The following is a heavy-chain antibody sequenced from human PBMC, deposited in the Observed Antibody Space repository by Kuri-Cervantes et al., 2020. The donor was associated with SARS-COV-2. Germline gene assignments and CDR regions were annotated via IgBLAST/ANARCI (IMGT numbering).Heavy chain of an antibody. CDR2: INPNSCGT. J-gene: IGHJ6*02. V-gene: IGHV1-2*04. CDR1: VYTFTGYY. CDR3: ARGMVRGLIQPYYYGMDV. D-gene: IGHD3-10*01. Sequence: ASVKVSCKASVYTFTGYYMHWLRQAPGQGLEWMGWINPNSCGTNYAQKFQGWVTITRDTSSTGYMELSRLRSDDTAVYYCARGMVRGLIQPYYYGMDVWGQGTTVTVSS.